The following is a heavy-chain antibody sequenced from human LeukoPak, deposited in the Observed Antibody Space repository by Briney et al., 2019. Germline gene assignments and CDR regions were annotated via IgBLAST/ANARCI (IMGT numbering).Heavy chain of an antibody. D-gene: IGHD1-14*01. V-gene: IGHV4-34*01. CDR2: IKHSGST. J-gene: IGHJ4*02. Sequence: TETLSLTCAVYGGSFNGDYWSWIRQPPGKGLEWIGEIKHSGSTNYNPSLKSRVTISVVTSKNQSSLKLSSVTAADTAVYYCAILAPEPLDYWGQGTLVTVSS. CDR1: GGSFNGDY. CDR3: AILAPEPLDY.